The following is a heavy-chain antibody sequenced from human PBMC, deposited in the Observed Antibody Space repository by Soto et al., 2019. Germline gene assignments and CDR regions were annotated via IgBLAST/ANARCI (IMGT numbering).Heavy chain of an antibody. D-gene: IGHD6-19*01. J-gene: IGHJ3*02. CDR2: ISWNSGSI. CDR3: AKALAVAGTPYALDI. V-gene: IGHV3-9*01. CDR1: GFTFDDYA. Sequence: EVQLVESGGGLVQPGRSLRLSCAASGFTFDDYAMHWVRQAPGKGLEWVSGISWNSGSIGYADSVKGRFTISRDNAKNSLYLQMNSLRVEDTALYYGAKALAVAGTPYALDIGGEETMITFSS.